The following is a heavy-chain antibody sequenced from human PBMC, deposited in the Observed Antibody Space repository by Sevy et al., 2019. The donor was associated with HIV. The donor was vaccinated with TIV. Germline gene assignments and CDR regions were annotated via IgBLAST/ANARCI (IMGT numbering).Heavy chain of an antibody. CDR1: GDTITTNDYF. D-gene: IGHD3-10*01. J-gene: IGHJ3*02. CDR2: LYYSGST. Sequence: SETLSLTCTFSGDTITTNDYFWTRIRQSPGKGLEWIGYLYYSGSTAYNPSLKSRVSISTDTTKSHFSLNLNSVTGADTAIYYCARAVGFTRGAFDIWGQGITVTVSS. V-gene: IGHV4-30-4*01. CDR3: ARAVGFTRGAFDI.